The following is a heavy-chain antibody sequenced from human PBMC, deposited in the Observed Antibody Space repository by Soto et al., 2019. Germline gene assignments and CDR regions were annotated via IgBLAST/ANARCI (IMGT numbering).Heavy chain of an antibody. Sequence: KPGGSLRLSCAASGFTFSSYSMNWVRQAPGKGLEWVSSISSSSSYIYYADSVKGRFTISRDNAKNSLYLQMNSLRAEDTAVYYCARDLRWGSNDYEITPWFDPWGQGTLVTVSS. CDR3: ARDLRWGSNDYEITPWFDP. CDR1: GFTFSSYS. D-gene: IGHD4-17*01. CDR2: ISSSSSYI. V-gene: IGHV3-21*01. J-gene: IGHJ5*02.